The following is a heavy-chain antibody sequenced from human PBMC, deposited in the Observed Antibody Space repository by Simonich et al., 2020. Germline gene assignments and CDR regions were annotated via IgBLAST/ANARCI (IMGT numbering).Heavy chain of an antibody. Sequence: QVQLQESGPGLVKPSETLFLTCAVSGYSINSGYDWGWIRRPPGKGLEWSGSIYHRGRTYYNPSLKSRFTISVNTSKNQFSLRLSSVTAADTAVYYCARVGYSNYYYYGMDVWGQGTTVTVSS. CDR3: ARVGYSNYYYYGMDV. J-gene: IGHJ6*02. D-gene: IGHD6-13*01. CDR1: GYSINSGYD. V-gene: IGHV4-38-2*01. CDR2: IYHRGRT.